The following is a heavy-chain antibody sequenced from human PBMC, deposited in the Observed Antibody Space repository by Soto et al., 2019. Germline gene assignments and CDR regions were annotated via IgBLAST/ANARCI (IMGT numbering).Heavy chain of an antibody. Sequence: QVQLVQSGAEVKKPGSSVKVSCKASGGTFSTYTINWVRQAPGQGLEWMGGIIPMFGTANYAQKFQGRVTIAADEPTSTASMELSSLRSEYTAVYYCARRYCISPSCHYYGMDVWGQGTTVTVSS. V-gene: IGHV1-69*12. CDR2: IIPMFGTA. CDR1: GGTFSTYT. CDR3: ARRYCISPSCHYYGMDV. J-gene: IGHJ6*02. D-gene: IGHD2-2*01.